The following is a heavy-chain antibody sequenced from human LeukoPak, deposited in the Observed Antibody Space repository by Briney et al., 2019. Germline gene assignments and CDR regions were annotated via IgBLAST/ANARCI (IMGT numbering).Heavy chain of an antibody. Sequence: PSETLSLTCTVSGGSISSYYWSWIRQPPGKGLEWIGYIYYSGSTNYNPPLKSRVTISVDTSKNQFSLKLSSVTAADTAVYYCARGTTMFDYWGQGTLVTVSS. V-gene: IGHV4-59*01. CDR1: GGSISSYY. J-gene: IGHJ4*02. CDR3: ARGTTMFDY. CDR2: IYYSGST. D-gene: IGHD1-7*01.